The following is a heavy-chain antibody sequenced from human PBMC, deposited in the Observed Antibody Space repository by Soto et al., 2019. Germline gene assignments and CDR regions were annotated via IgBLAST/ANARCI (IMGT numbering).Heavy chain of an antibody. CDR2: ISGSGDST. Sequence: EVQLLESGGGLVQPGGSLRLSCAASGFTFSSYAMNWVRQAPGKGLEWVSAISGSGDSTYYADSVKGRFTISRDNSKNTLYLQMSSLRAEDTAVYYCARRNSGWYFDLWGRGTLVTVSS. D-gene: IGHD4-4*01. CDR3: ARRNSGWYFDL. CDR1: GFTFSSYA. V-gene: IGHV3-23*01. J-gene: IGHJ2*01.